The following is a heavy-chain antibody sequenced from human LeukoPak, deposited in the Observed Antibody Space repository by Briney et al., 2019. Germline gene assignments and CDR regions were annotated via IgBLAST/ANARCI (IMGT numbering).Heavy chain of an antibody. Sequence: GGSLRLSCAASGFTFSSYSMNWVRQAPGKGLEWVSYISSSSYIYYADSVKGRFTISRDNAKNSLYLQMNSLRAEDTAVYYCARDGYQLLHYFDYWGQGTLVTVSS. J-gene: IGHJ4*02. V-gene: IGHV3-21*05. D-gene: IGHD2-2*01. CDR1: GFTFSSYS. CDR3: ARDGYQLLHYFDY. CDR2: ISSSSYI.